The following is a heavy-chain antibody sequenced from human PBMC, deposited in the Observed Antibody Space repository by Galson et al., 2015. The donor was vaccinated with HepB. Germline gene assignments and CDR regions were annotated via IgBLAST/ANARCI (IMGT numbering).Heavy chain of an antibody. CDR3: TRDRGNYRGFDF. V-gene: IGHV3-43*01. D-gene: IGHD3-16*02. CDR1: GFTFDHYT. J-gene: IGHJ4*02. Sequence: SLRLSCAASGFTFDHYTMHWVRQAPGKGLEWVSLINWESTHTYYVDSVKGRFTISRDNSKNSLYLQMNSLRTEDTALYYCTRDRGNYRGFDFWGQGTLVTVSS. CDR2: INWESTHT.